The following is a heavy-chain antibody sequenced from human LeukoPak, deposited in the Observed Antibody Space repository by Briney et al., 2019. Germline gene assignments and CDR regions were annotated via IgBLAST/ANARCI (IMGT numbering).Heavy chain of an antibody. J-gene: IGHJ4*02. Sequence: GGSLRLSCAASGFPFRSYEMNWVRQAPWKGLEWVSYISSSGSTIYYADSVKGRFTISRDNAKNSLYLQMNSLRAEDTAVYYCVRETPPVGGSHDDYNYWGQGTLVTVSS. CDR1: GFPFRSYE. CDR2: ISSSGSTI. D-gene: IGHD1-26*01. V-gene: IGHV3-48*03. CDR3: VRETPPVGGSHDDYNY.